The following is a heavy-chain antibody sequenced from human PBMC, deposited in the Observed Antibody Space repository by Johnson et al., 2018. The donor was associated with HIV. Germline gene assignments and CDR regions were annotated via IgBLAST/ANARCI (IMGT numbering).Heavy chain of an antibody. J-gene: IGHJ3*02. CDR2: ISYDGSNK. D-gene: IGHD3-10*01. CDR3: ASTGSGSDDAFDI. Sequence: VQLVESGGGVVQPGRSLRLSCAASGFTFSSYAMHWVPQAPGKGLEWVAVISYDGSNKYSAASVKVRFTISRDNSQNTLYLQMNSLRAEDTAVYYCASTGSGSDDAFDIWGQGTMVTVSS. V-gene: IGHV3-30-3*01. CDR1: GFTFSSYA.